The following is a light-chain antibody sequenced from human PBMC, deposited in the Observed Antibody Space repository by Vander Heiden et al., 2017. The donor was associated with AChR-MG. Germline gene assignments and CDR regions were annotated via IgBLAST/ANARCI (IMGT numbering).Light chain of an antibody. V-gene: IGLV1-40*01. CDR1: SSNIGANYD. J-gene: IGLJ3*02. CDR2: GNS. CDR3: QSYDRSLSAWV. Sequence: QPVLTQPPSVSGAPGQRVSISCSARSSNIGANYDVPWYQQLPGTAPKVVIIGNSNRPSGVPDRISGSKSGTSASLAITGLQAEDEADYYCQSYDRSLSAWVFGGGTKLTVL.